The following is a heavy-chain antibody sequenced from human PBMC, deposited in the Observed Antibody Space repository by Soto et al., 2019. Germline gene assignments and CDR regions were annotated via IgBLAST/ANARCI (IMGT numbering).Heavy chain of an antibody. Sequence: SETLSLTCTVSGGSISSSSYYWGWIRQPPGKGLEWIGSIYYSGSTYYNPSLKSRVTISVDTSKNQFSLKLSSVTAADTAVYYCARQLNTYYYGSGSYGDWFDPWGQGTLVTVS. D-gene: IGHD3-10*01. CDR2: IYYSGST. CDR1: GGSISSSSYY. J-gene: IGHJ5*02. V-gene: IGHV4-39*01. CDR3: ARQLNTYYYGSGSYGDWFDP.